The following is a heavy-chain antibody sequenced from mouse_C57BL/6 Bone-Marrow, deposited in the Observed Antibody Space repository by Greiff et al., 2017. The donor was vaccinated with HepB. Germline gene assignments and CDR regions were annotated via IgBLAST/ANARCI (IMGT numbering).Heavy chain of an antibody. CDR3: AREEDSSGYVAWFAY. D-gene: IGHD3-2*02. Sequence: QVQLQQPGAELVKPGASVKMSCKASGYTFTSYWITWVKQRPGQGLEWIGEIYPGSGSTNYNEKFKSKATLTVDTSSSTAYMQLSSLTSEDSAVYYCAREEDSSGYVAWFAYWGQGTLVTVSA. V-gene: IGHV1-55*01. CDR2: IYPGSGST. CDR1: GYTFTSYW. J-gene: IGHJ3*01.